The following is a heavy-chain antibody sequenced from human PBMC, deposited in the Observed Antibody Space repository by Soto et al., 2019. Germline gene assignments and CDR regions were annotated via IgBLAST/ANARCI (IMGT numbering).Heavy chain of an antibody. D-gene: IGHD1-7*01. V-gene: IGHV3-48*01. CDR1: DFRSSDCD. CDR3: ASDELGDREFDC. J-gene: IGHJ4*02. Sequence: EVQLVESGGGLVQSGGSLRLSCPFSDFRSSDCDMNWARQAPGKGLEWISYINPGGGVMTYADSVRARFTISRYDAKNSLYLQMEGMRAEDTAVSYCASDELGDREFDCWGQGTLVTVSS. CDR2: INPGGGVM.